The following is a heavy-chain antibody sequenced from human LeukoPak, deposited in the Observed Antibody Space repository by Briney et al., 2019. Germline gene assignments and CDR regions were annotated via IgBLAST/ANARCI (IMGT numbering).Heavy chain of an antibody. CDR1: GYTFTGYY. Sequence: ASVKVSCKASGYTFTGYYMHWVRQAPGQGLEWMGWINPNSGGTNYAQKFQGRVTMTRDTSISTAYMELSRLRSDDTAVYYCASVSRPQQPGTGFDYWGQGTLVTVSS. CDR3: ASVSRPQQPGTGFDY. D-gene: IGHD6-13*01. J-gene: IGHJ4*02. CDR2: INPNSGGT. V-gene: IGHV1-2*02.